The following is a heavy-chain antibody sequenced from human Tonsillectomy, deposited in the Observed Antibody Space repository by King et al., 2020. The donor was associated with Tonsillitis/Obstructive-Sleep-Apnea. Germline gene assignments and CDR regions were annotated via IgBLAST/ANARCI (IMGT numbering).Heavy chain of an antibody. CDR2: ISGSGGST. CDR1: GFTFSNYA. V-gene: IGHV3-23*04. J-gene: IGHJ4*02. CDR3: AKAFYYDICVFTSEYYFDF. D-gene: IGHD3-9*01. Sequence: VQLVESGGGLVQPGGSLRLSCAASGFTFSNYAMGWVRQARGKGLEWGTGISGSGGSTYYADSVKGRFNISRDNSKNTLYLQMNSLRAEDTALYYCAKAFYYDICVFTSEYYFDFWGQGTLVTVSS.